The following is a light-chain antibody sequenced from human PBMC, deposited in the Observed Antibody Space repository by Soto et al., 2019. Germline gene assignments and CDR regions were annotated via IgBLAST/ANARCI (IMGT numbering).Light chain of an antibody. CDR3: QTWGTGIAV. Sequence: QLVLTQSPSASASLGASVKLTCTLSSGHSSYPIAWHQQQPEKGPRYLMKLNSDGSHSKGDGIPDRFSGSSSGAERYLTISSLQSEDEADYYCQTWGTGIAVFGGGTQLTVL. CDR1: SGHSSYP. V-gene: IGLV4-69*01. J-gene: IGLJ7*01. CDR2: LNSDGSH.